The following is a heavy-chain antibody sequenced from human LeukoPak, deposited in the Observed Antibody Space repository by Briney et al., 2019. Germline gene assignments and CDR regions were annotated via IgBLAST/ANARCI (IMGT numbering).Heavy chain of an antibody. V-gene: IGHV4-34*01. Sequence: SETLSLTCAVYGGSFSGYYWSWLRQPPGKGLEWIGEINHSGSTNYNPSLKSRVTISVDTSKNQFSLKLSSVTAADTAVYYCARGFDFWSGYNFDYWGQGTLVTVSS. J-gene: IGHJ4*02. CDR1: GGSFSGYY. CDR2: INHSGST. CDR3: ARGFDFWSGYNFDY. D-gene: IGHD3-3*01.